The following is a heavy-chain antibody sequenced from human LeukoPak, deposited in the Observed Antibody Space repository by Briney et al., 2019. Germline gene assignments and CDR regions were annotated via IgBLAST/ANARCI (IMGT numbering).Heavy chain of an antibody. CDR3: ARCSGGSCYAFDI. J-gene: IGHJ3*02. CDR1: GFTFSSYE. V-gene: IGHV3-48*03. D-gene: IGHD2-15*01. CDR2: ISSSGSTI. Sequence: GGSLRLSCAASGFTFSSYEMNWVRQAPGKGLEWVSYISSSGSTIYYADSVKGRFTISRDNAKNSLYLQMNSLRAEDTAVYYFARCSGGSCYAFDIWGQGTMVTVSS.